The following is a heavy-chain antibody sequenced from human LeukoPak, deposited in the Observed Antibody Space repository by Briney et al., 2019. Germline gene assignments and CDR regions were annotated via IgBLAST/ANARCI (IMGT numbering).Heavy chain of an antibody. V-gene: IGHV3-21*01. J-gene: IGHJ4*02. CDR1: GFTFSSYS. CDR2: ISSSSSYI. CDR3: ARVRMDFWSGGLIDY. D-gene: IGHD3-3*01. Sequence: GGSLRLSCAASGFTFSSYSMNWVRQAPGKGLEWVSSISSSSSYIYYADSVKGRFTISRDNAKNSLYLQMNSLRAEDTAVYYCARVRMDFWSGGLIDYWGQGTLVTVSS.